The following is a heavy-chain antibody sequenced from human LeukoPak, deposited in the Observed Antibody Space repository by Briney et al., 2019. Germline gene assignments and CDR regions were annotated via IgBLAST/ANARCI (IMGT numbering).Heavy chain of an antibody. CDR2: ISSSSSYV. D-gene: IGHD7-27*01. J-gene: IGHJ4*02. V-gene: IGHV3-21*01. Sequence: KTGGSLRLSCAASGFTFSSYSMNWVRQAPGKGLEWVSSISSSSSYVYYADSVKGRFTISRDNAKNSLYLQMNSLRAEDTAVYYCASSPPGLRSNYWGQGTLVTVSS. CDR3: ASSPPGLRSNY. CDR1: GFTFSSYS.